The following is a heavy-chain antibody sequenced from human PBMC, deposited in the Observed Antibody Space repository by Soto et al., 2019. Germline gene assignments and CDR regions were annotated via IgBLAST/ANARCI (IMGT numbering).Heavy chain of an antibody. CDR3: AGCGMSPGD. V-gene: IGHV1-46*01. CDR2: INPSAGST. Sequence: QVQLVQSGAEVKKPGASVTVSCKASGYTFTSSYIHWVRQAPGQGLEWMGIINPSAGSTSYARKFHGSVTMTRDTSTSTVYMELNSLTSEDTAVYYCAGCGMSPGDWGQGTLVTVSS. CDR1: GYTFTSSY. D-gene: IGHD1-26*01. J-gene: IGHJ4*02.